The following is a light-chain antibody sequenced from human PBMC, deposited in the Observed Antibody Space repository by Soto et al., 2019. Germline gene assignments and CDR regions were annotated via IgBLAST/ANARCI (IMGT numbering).Light chain of an antibody. CDR2: AAS. CDR1: QSVTSNY. J-gene: IGKJ5*01. Sequence: EIVLTQSPGTLSLSAGERATLSCRASQSVTSNYLAWYQLKPGQAPRLLIYAASNTATGIPDRFSGSGSGTDFTLSISRLEPEDFAVYYCQQYGSTPSITFGQGTRLEIK. V-gene: IGKV3-20*01. CDR3: QQYGSTPSIT.